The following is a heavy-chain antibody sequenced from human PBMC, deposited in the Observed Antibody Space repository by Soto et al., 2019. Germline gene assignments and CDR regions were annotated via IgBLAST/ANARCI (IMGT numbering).Heavy chain of an antibody. D-gene: IGHD2-8*01. CDR1: GFTFNKYG. Sequence: QVQLVESGGDVVQPGRSLRLSCAASGFTFNKYGMHWVRQAPGKGLEWLAVIVKDGSNQQYGDSAKGRFTISRDNSKNTVYLQINSLRVEDTAVYYCVRADDRPDNGLDLWGQGTMVTVSS. J-gene: IGHJ3*01. CDR2: IVKDGSNQ. V-gene: IGHV3-33*04. CDR3: VRADDRPDNGLDL.